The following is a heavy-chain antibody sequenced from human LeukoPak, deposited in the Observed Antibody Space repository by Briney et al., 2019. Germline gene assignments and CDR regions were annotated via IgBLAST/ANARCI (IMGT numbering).Heavy chain of an antibody. J-gene: IGHJ5*02. CDR1: GFTFSSYE. CDR3: ASLKPLGYCSGGSCYLP. V-gene: IGHV3-48*03. CDR2: ISSSGSTI. Sequence: GGSLRLXCAASGFTFSSYEMNWVRLAPGKGLEWVSYISSSGSTIYYADSVKGRFTISRDNAKNSLYLQMNSLRAEDTAVYYCASLKPLGYCSGGSCYLPWGQGTLVTVSS. D-gene: IGHD2-15*01.